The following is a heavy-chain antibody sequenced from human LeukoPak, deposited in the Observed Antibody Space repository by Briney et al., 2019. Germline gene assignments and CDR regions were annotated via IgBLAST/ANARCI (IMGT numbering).Heavy chain of an antibody. Sequence: QPGGSLRLSCAASGFTFNTYSMNWVRQAPGKGLEWLAYIRSSPSAIYYADSVMGRLTISTDIAGNSLYLQMNSLRGEDTAVYYCVRDRFFSFDYWGQGTVVTVSS. J-gene: IGHJ4*02. CDR3: VRDRFFSFDY. CDR2: IRSSPSAI. V-gene: IGHV3-48*01. CDR1: GFTFNTYS.